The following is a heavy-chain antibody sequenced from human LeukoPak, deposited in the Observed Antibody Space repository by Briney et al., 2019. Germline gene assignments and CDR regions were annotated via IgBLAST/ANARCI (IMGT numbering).Heavy chain of an antibody. CDR2: ISDSGST. V-gene: IGHV4-59*01. CDR1: GGSISSYY. Sequence: PSETLSLTCTVSGGSISSYYWSWIRQPPGKGLEWIGYISDSGSTNYNSPLESRITISLDTSKNQFSLKLTSLTAADTAVYYCARATTTYYFDPWGQGILVTVSS. D-gene: IGHD4-11*01. J-gene: IGHJ4*02. CDR3: ARATTTYYFDP.